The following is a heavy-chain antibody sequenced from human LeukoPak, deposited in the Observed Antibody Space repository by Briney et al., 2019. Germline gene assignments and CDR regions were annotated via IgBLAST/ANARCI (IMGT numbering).Heavy chain of an antibody. CDR3: ARSRVWSGYWGNFDY. D-gene: IGHD3-3*01. CDR1: GGSFSGYY. J-gene: IGHJ4*02. CDR2: INHSGST. Sequence: SETLSLTCAVYGGSFSGYYWSWIRQPPGKGLEWIGEINHSGSTDYNPSLKSRVTISEDTSKNQFSLKLSSVTAADTAVYYCARSRVWSGYWGNFDYWGQGTRVTVSS. V-gene: IGHV4-34*01.